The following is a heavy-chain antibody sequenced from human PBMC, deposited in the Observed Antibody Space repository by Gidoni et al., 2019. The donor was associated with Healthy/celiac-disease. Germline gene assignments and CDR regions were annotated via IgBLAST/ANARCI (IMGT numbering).Heavy chain of an antibody. V-gene: IGHV3-53*01. CDR3: ARAYDFWSGYYGDAFDI. D-gene: IGHD3-3*01. J-gene: IGHJ3*02. CDR2: IYSGGST. CDR1: GFTVSSNY. Sequence: EVQLVESGGGLIQPGGSLRLSGAASGFTVSSNYMSWVRQAPGKGLEWVSVIYSGGSTYYADSVKGRFTISRDNSKNTLYLQMNRLRAEDTAVYYCARAYDFWSGYYGDAFDIWGQGTMVTVSS.